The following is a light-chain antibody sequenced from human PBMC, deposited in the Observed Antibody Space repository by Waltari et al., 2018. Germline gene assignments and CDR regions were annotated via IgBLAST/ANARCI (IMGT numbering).Light chain of an antibody. V-gene: IGLV2-23*02. Sequence: QSALTQPASVSGSPGQSITIPCTGTSSDVGFYNLVSWYQQHPDEAPKRMVYEVIERPSWVSNRFSGSKSGNTASLTISGLQAEDEADYYCCSYAGRNIWVFGGGTKLTVV. CDR2: EVI. J-gene: IGLJ3*02. CDR1: SSDVGFYNL. CDR3: CSYAGRNIWV.